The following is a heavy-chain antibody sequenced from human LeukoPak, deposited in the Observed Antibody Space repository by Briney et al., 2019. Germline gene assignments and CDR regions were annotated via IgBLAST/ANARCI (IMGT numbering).Heavy chain of an antibody. J-gene: IGHJ4*02. D-gene: IGHD2-2*02. CDR1: GFTFSSYE. V-gene: IGHV3-48*03. Sequence: GGSLRLSCAASGFTFSSYEMNCVRQAPGKGLECVSCISSSGTTKYYADSVKGRVTISRDNAKNSLYLQMNSLRAEDTAVYYCAREKFSDCSSTSCYINYFDYWGQGTLVTVSS. CDR2: ISSSGTTK. CDR3: AREKFSDCSSTSCYINYFDY.